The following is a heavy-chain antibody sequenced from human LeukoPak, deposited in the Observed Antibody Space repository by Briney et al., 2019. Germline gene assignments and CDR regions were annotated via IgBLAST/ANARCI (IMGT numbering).Heavy chain of an antibody. V-gene: IGHV3-23*01. CDR3: ANEYGGTRFDAFDI. J-gene: IGHJ3*02. D-gene: IGHD3-10*01. CDR2: ISGSGGST. CDR1: GFTFSTYG. Sequence: GGTLRLSCAASGFTFSTYGMSWVRQAPGKGLEWVSAISGSGGSTYYADSMKGRFTISRDNSKNTLYLQMNSLRAEDTAVYYCANEYGGTRFDAFDIWGQGTMVTVSS.